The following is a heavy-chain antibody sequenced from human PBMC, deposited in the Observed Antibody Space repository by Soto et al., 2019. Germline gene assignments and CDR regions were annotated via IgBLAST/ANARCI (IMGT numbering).Heavy chain of an antibody. CDR3: ARMRVRFLGWLGSEG. CDR2: IIPIFGTA. J-gene: IGHJ4*02. D-gene: IGHD3-3*01. CDR1: GGTFSSYA. Sequence: QVQLVQSGAEVKKPGSSVKVSCKASGGTFSSYAISWVRQAPGQGLEWMGGIIPIFGTANYAQKFQGRVTITAEESTSTAYMELSTLRSVDTAVYYCARMRVRFLGWLGSEGWGQGTLVTVSS. V-gene: IGHV1-69*01.